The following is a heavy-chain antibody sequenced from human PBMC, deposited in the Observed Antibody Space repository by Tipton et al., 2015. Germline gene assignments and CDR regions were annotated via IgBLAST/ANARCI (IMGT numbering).Heavy chain of an antibody. CDR1: GDSISSYY. Sequence: TLSLTCTVSGDSISSYYWSWIRQPPGKGLEWIGYIYYSGSTNYNPSLKSRVTISVDTSKNQFSLKLSSVTAADTAVYYCARSAYCSGGSCYYGYYYYIMDVWDQGTAVTVSS. D-gene: IGHD2-15*01. J-gene: IGHJ6*02. CDR2: IYYSGST. CDR3: ARSAYCSGGSCYYGYYYYIMDV. V-gene: IGHV4-59*01.